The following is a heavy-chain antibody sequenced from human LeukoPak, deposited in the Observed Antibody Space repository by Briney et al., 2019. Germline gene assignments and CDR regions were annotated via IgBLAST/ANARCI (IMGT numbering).Heavy chain of an antibody. J-gene: IGHJ5*02. Sequence: SETLSLTCAVYGGSFSGYYWSWIRQPPGKGLEWIGEINHSGSTNYNPSLKSRVTISVDTSKNQFSLKLSSVTAADTAMYYCARVLGSGTGGFDPWGQGTLVTVSS. D-gene: IGHD3-10*01. V-gene: IGHV4-34*01. CDR3: ARVLGSGTGGFDP. CDR2: INHSGST. CDR1: GGSFSGYY.